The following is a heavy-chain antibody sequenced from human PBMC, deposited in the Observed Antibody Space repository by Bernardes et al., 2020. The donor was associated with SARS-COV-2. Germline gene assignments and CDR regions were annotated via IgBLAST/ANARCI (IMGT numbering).Heavy chain of an antibody. V-gene: IGHV1-8*01. CDR2: MNPNSGNT. CDR1: GYTFTSYD. CDR3: ARGDQLLYYYSGMDV. D-gene: IGHD2-2*01. J-gene: IGHJ6*02. Sequence: ASVKVSCKASGYTFTSYDINWVRQATGQGLEWMGWMNPNSGNTGYAQKFQGRVTMTRNTSISTAYMELSSLRSEDTAVYYCARGDQLLYYYSGMDVWGQGTTVTVSS.